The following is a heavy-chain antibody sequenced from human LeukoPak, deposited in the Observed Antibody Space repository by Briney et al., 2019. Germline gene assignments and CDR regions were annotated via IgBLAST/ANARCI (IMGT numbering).Heavy chain of an antibody. D-gene: IGHD3-10*01. CDR1: GFTFSNAW. J-gene: IGHJ6*02. CDR2: IKSKTDGGTT. Sequence: GGSLRLSCAASGFTFSNAWMSWVRQAPGKGLEWVGRIKSKTDGGTTDYAAPVKGRFTISRDDSKNTLYLQMNSLKTEDTAVYYCTTVSILWFGELSGYGMDVWGQGTTVTVSS. V-gene: IGHV3-15*01. CDR3: TTVSILWFGELSGYGMDV.